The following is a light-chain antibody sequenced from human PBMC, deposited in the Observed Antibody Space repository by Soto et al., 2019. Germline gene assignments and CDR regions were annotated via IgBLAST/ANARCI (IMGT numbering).Light chain of an antibody. CDR2: GAS. CDR1: QSVSSN. V-gene: IGKV3-15*01. Sequence: EIVMTQSPVTLSVSPAERATLSCRASQSVSSNLAWYQQKPGQAPRLLIYGASTRATGVPARFSGSGSGTEFTLTISSLQSEDFAVYYCQHYHNWPPWTFGQGTKVEIK. J-gene: IGKJ1*01. CDR3: QHYHNWPPWT.